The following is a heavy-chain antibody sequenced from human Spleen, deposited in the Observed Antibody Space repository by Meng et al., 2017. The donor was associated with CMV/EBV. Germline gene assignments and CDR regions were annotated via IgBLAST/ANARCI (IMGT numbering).Heavy chain of an antibody. CDR3: ARVSSGWDYFDY. CDR2: ISTSGST. CDR1: GGSRRRYS. D-gene: IGHD6-19*01. V-gene: IGHV4-4*07. Sequence: VQLPEPGPGRVKPSGTLSPTCTVSGGSRRRYSWSWIRQPAGKGLEWIGSISTSGSTNYNPPLKSRVTMSVDTSKNQFSLKLSSVTAADTAVYYCARVSSGWDYFDYWGQGTLVTVSS. J-gene: IGHJ4*02.